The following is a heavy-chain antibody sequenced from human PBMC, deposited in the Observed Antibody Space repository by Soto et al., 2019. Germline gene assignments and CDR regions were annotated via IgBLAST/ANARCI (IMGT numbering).Heavy chain of an antibody. CDR2: ISSGGSTI. Sequence: GGSLRLSCAASGFTFSSYGVNWVRQAPGKGLAWVSYISSGGSTIYYAGSVKGRFTISRDNAKNSLYLQMNSLRAEDTAVYYCARGARNYYGMDVWGQGTTATVSS. CDR3: ARGARNYYGMDV. J-gene: IGHJ6*02. CDR1: GFTFSSYG. V-gene: IGHV3-48*03.